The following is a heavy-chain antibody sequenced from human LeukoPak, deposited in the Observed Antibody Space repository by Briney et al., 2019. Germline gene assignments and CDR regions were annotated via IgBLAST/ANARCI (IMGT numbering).Heavy chain of an antibody. D-gene: IGHD4-11*01. J-gene: IGHJ4*02. V-gene: IGHV3-23*01. CDR2: ISGSDGST. Sequence: GSLRLSCAASGFTFSSYAMNWVRQAPGKGLEWVSAISGSDGSTYADSVKGRFTISRDNSKNTLYLQMNSLRAEDTAVYYCARATVLDYWGQGTLVTVSS. CDR3: ARATVLDY. CDR1: GFTFSSYA.